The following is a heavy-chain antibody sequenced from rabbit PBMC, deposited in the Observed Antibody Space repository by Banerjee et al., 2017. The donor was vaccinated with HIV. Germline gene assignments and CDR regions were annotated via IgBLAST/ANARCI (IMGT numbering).Heavy chain of an antibody. J-gene: IGHJ4*01. Sequence: QEQLVESGGGLVQPGGSLKLSCKASGFDFSSYGVSWVRQAPGKGLEWIGSIYTIHNSAYYASWAKGRFTISRTSSTTVTLQMTSLTAADTATYFCARGYGTYVVRYFNLWGPGTLVTVS. CDR1: GFDFSSYG. CDR3: ARGYGTYVVRYFNL. D-gene: IGHD5-1*01. CDR2: IYTIHNSA. V-gene: IGHV1S39*01.